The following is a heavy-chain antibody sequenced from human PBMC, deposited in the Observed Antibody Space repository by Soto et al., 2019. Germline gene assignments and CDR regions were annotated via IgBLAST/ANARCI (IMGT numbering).Heavy chain of an antibody. CDR1: GGTFSSYA. CDR3: ARPSIAARLDYYYYYGMDV. J-gene: IGHJ6*02. CDR2: IIPIFGTA. Sequence: SVKVSCKASGGTFSSYAISWVRQAPGQGLEWMGGIIPIFGTANYAQKFQGRVTITADESTSTAYMELSSLRSEDTAVYYCARPSIAARLDYYYYYGMDVWGQGTTVTVS. D-gene: IGHD6-6*01. V-gene: IGHV1-69*13.